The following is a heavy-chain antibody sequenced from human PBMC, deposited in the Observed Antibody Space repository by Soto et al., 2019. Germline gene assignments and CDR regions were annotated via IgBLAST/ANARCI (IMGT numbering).Heavy chain of an antibody. V-gene: IGHV4-61*01. D-gene: IGHD1-26*01. CDR2: ISYTGDT. CDR1: GDSVSTDRYL. Sequence: SETLSLTCSVSGDSVSTDRYLWTWIRQPPGKGLEWIAYISYTGDTNYNPSLKSRVTISIDTSRNQFSLTLTSVTAADTAVYFCARIVVGAPVDLWGQGSLVTVSS. CDR3: ARIVVGAPVDL. J-gene: IGHJ5*02.